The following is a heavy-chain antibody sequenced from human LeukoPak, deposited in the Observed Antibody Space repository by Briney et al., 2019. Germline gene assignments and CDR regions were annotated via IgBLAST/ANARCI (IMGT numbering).Heavy chain of an antibody. D-gene: IGHD1-26*01. CDR2: IGVSSSLV. CDR3: AKGVRGSPYYFDY. Sequence: GGSLRLSCVASGFTFSSYSLNWVRQAPGKGLEWVSYIGVSSSLVRYADSVKGRFTISRDNSKNTLYLQMDSLRAEDTAVYYCAKGVRGSPYYFDYWGQGTLVTVSS. J-gene: IGHJ4*02. V-gene: IGHV3-48*01. CDR1: GFTFSSYS.